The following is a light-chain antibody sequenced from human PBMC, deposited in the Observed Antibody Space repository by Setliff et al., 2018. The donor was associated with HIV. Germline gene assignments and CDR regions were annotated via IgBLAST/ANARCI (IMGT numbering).Light chain of an antibody. V-gene: IGKV4-1*01. Sequence: DIVMTQSPDSLAVSLGERATINCKSSQGVLYSPHNKNFLAWYQQKPGQSPKLLIYWASTRESGVPDRFSGSGSGTDFTLTISSLQAEDVAVYYCQQYYSPPLTLGGGTKVDTK. J-gene: IGKJ4*01. CDR1: QGVLYSPHNKNF. CDR2: WAS. CDR3: QQYYSPPLT.